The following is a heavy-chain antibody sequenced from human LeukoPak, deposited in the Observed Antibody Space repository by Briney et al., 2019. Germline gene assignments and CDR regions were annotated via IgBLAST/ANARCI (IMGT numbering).Heavy chain of an antibody. V-gene: IGHV4-59*12. D-gene: IGHD6-13*01. J-gene: IGHJ4*02. CDR3: ARDIRPIPAAGDVFDY. CDR2: IYYSGST. CDR1: GGSISSYY. Sequence: SETLSLTCTVSGGSISSYYWSWIRQPPGKGLEWIGYIYYSGSTNYNPSLKSRVTISVDTSKNQFSLKLSSVTAADTAVYYCARDIRPIPAAGDVFDYWGQGTLVTVSS.